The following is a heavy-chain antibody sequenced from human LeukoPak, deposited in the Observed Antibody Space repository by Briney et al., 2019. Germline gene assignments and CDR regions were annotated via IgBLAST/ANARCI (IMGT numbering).Heavy chain of an antibody. Sequence: AGGSLRLSCAASGFTFDDYAMHWVRQAPGKGLEWVSLISWDGGSTYYADSVKGRFTISRDNSKNSLYLQMNSLRAEDTALYYCAKAHKGVVVVAATLPDYWGQGTLVTVSS. CDR1: GFTFDDYA. D-gene: IGHD2-15*01. V-gene: IGHV3-43D*03. CDR3: AKAHKGVVVVAATLPDY. J-gene: IGHJ4*02. CDR2: ISWDGGST.